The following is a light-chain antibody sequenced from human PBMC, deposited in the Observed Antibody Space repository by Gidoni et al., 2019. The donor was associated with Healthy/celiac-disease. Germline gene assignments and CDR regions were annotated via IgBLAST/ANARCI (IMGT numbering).Light chain of an antibody. J-gene: IGKJ1*01. CDR2: AAS. V-gene: IGKV1-27*01. CDR1: QGISNY. CDR3: QKYNSAPQT. Sequence: DIQMTQSPSSLSASVGARVTITCRASQGISNYLAWYQQKPGKVPKLLIYAASTLQSGVPSRFSGSGSGTDFTRTISSLQPEDVATYYCQKYNSAPQTFGQGTKVEIK.